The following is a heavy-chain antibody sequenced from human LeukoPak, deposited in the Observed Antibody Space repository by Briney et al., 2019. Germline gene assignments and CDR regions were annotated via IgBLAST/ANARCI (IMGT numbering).Heavy chain of an antibody. CDR3: ARGSVRGNWFDP. V-gene: IGHV1-18*01. CDR1: GYPFTTYG. D-gene: IGHD3-10*01. J-gene: IGHJ5*02. Sequence: ASVKVSCKASGYPFTTYGITWVRQVPGQGLVWVGWINTYNGNTNYAQKFQGRVIMAADTSTTTASMELRSLRSDDTAVYYCARGSVRGNWFDPWGQGTLVTVSS. CDR2: INTYNGNT.